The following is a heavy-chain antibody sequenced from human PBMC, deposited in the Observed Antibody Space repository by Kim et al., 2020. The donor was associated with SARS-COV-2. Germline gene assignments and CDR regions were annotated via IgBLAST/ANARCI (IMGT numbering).Heavy chain of an antibody. CDR1: GFTFGDYA. D-gene: IGHD3-10*01. CDR3: AKELITYYYGSGSYGGAFDI. CDR2: ISWNSGSI. Sequence: SLRLSCAASGFTFGDYAMHWVRQAPGKGLEWVSGISWNSGSIGYADSVKGRFTISRDNAKNSLYLQMNSLRAEDTALYYCAKELITYYYGSGSYGGAFDIWGQGTMVTVSS. J-gene: IGHJ3*02. V-gene: IGHV3-9*01.